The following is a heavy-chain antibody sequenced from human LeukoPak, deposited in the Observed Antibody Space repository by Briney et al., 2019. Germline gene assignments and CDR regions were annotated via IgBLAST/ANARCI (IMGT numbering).Heavy chain of an antibody. Sequence: GGSLRLSCAASGIPFSSYGMHWVRQAPGKGLEWVAVIWYDGSKKYYADFVKGRFTISRDNSKNTLSLQMDSLRAEDTAVYYCATYNSGTIDHWGQGTLVTVSS. CDR2: IWYDGSKK. CDR3: ATYNSGTIDH. D-gene: IGHD1-1*01. CDR1: GIPFSSYG. V-gene: IGHV3-33*01. J-gene: IGHJ4*02.